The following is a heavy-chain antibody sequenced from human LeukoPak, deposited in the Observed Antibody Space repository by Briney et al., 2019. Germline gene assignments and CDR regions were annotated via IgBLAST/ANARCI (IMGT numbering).Heavy chain of an antibody. CDR1: GFTFDDYG. J-gene: IGHJ3*02. CDR2: ISGSGGST. CDR3: AKRMDSSGYYNYALDI. Sequence: GGSLRLSCAASGFTFDDYGMSWVRQAPGKGLEWVSGISGSGGSTYYADSVKGRFTISRDNSKNTLYLQMNSLRAEDTAVYYCAKRMDSSGYYNYALDIWGQGTMVTVSS. V-gene: IGHV3-23*01. D-gene: IGHD3-22*01.